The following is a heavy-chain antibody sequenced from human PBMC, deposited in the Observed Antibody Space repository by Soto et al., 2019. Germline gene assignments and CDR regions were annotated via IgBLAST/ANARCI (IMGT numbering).Heavy chain of an antibody. D-gene: IGHD3-10*01. CDR3: ARDSTMVRGVIINGPFDY. CDR1: GGTFSSYA. J-gene: IGHJ4*02. V-gene: IGHV1-69*01. Sequence: QVPLVQSGAEVKKPGSSVKVSCKASGGTFSSYAISWVRQAPGQGLEWMGGIIPIFGTANYAQKFQGRVTITADESTSTAYMELSSLRSEDTAVYYCARDSTMVRGVIINGPFDYWGQGTLVTVSS. CDR2: IIPIFGTA.